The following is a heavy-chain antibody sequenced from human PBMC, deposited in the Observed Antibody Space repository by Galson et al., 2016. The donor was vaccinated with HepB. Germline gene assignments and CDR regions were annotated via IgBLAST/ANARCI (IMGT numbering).Heavy chain of an antibody. CDR2: ITSSGNYI. J-gene: IGHJ6*02. Sequence: SLRLSCAASGFSFRTSVMNWVRQPPGKGLEWVSSITSSGNYIQFADSLQGRFTISRDNARNSLFLQMNSLRAEDTAAYYCAREVEGLDVWGQGTTVTVSS. CDR3: AREVEGLDV. V-gene: IGHV3-21*01. CDR1: GFSFRTSV.